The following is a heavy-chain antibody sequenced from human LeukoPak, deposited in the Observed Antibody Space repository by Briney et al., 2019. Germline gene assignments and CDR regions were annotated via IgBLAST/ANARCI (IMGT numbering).Heavy chain of an antibody. V-gene: IGHV4-59*01. CDR3: ARRRAADYYGSGSYFDY. J-gene: IGHJ4*02. CDR2: IDHTGIT. Sequence: SETLSLTCTVSDDSITIYYWSWIRQPPGKGLEWIGYIDHTGITNYNPSLNSRVTISRDTSKNHFSLELSSATAADTAVYYCARRRAADYYGSGSYFDYWGQGTLVTVSS. CDR1: DDSITIYY. D-gene: IGHD3-10*01.